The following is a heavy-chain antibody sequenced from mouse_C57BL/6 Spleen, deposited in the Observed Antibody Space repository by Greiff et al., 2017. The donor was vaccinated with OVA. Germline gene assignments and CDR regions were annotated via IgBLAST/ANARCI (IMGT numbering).Heavy chain of an antibody. CDR2: IHPNSGST. CDR1: GYTFTSYW. CDR3: ARSGDYDVRSGCAY. D-gene: IGHD2-4*01. V-gene: IGHV1-64*01. J-gene: IGHJ3*01. Sequence: VQLQQPGAELVKPGASVKLSCKASGYTFTSYWMHWVKQRPGQGLEWIGMIHPNSGSTNYNEKFKSKATLTVDKSSSTAYMQLSSLTSEDSAVYYCARSGDYDVRSGCAYWGQGTLVTVSA.